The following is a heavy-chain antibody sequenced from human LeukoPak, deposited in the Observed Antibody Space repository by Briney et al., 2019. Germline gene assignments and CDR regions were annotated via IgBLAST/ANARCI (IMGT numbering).Heavy chain of an antibody. Sequence: GGSLRLSCTASGFTFSTYGMNWVRRAPGRGLEWVSCISSSTSTITYADSVKGRFTISRDNAKNSLSLQLNSLRADDTAVYYCAREAPAFDIWGQGTMVTVSS. CDR2: ISSSTSTI. J-gene: IGHJ3*02. CDR3: AREAPAFDI. CDR1: GFTFSTYG. V-gene: IGHV3-48*01.